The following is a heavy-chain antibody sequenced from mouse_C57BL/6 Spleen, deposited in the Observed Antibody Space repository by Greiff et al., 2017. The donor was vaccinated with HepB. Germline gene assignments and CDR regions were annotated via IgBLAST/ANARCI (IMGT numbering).Heavy chain of an antibody. V-gene: IGHV5-9-1*02. J-gene: IGHJ3*01. D-gene: IGHD2-1*01. CDR2: ISSGGDYI. CDR3: TREGYYGNYVWFAY. CDR1: GFTFSSYA. Sequence: DVKLQESGEGLVKPGGSLKLSCAASGFTFSSYAMSWVRQTPEKRLEWVAYISSGGDYIYYADTVKGRFTISRDNARNTLYLQMSSLKSEDTAMYYCTREGYYGNYVWFAYWGQGTLVTVSA.